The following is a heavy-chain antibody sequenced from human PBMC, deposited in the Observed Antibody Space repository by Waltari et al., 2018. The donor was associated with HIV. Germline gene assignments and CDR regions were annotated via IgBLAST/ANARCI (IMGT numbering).Heavy chain of an antibody. V-gene: IGHV4-39*01. J-gene: IGHJ6*02. CDR1: GGSVINSDYY. CDR2: IYYTGRT. D-gene: IGHD2-8*01. CDR3: ARRPRMAGFYLYYGMDV. Sequence: QLQLQQSGPGLVKPSETLSLTCTFSGGSVINSDYYWDFIRQSPGKGLEWIGNIYYTGRTFYNPSLKSRVTMSADLSKNQFSLRLRSVTAADTAIYYCARRPRMAGFYLYYGMDVWGQGTTVTVSS.